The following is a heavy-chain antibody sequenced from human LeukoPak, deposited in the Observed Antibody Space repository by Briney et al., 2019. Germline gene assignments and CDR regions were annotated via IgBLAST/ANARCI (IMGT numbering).Heavy chain of an antibody. CDR2: IYYTGST. V-gene: IGHV4-59*01. J-gene: IGHJ4*02. D-gene: IGHD6-19*01. Sequence: SETLSLTCTVSGDSINNDYWSWLRQPPGKGLEWIAYIYYTGSTNYNPSLKSRVTISLDTSKKEFSLKLTSVTAAGTAVYYCAKGAGWYYYWGQGILVTVSS. CDR3: AKGAGWYYY. CDR1: GDSINNDY.